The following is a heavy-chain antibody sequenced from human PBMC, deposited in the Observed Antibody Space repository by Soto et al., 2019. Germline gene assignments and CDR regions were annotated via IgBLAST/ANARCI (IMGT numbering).Heavy chain of an antibody. CDR1: GYTFIRNS. CDR2: IHPSDSQA. Sequence: EVQLVQSGTEVKKPGDSLKISCEFPGYTFIRNSIAWVRQMPGRGLEWMGLIHPSDSQAKYSPSFQGQVTISVDRSTNTAYLQWNSQKASDTAMYYCGTYYPLRSAWGQGTQVIVSP. V-gene: IGHV5-51*01. D-gene: IGHD1-26*01. CDR3: GTYYPLRSA. J-gene: IGHJ5*02.